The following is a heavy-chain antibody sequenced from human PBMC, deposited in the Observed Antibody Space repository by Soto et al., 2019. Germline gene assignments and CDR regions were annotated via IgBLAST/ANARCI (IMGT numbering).Heavy chain of an antibody. J-gene: IGHJ4*02. V-gene: IGHV3-23*01. D-gene: IGHD6-13*01. CDR3: AKDQGSSWYEIDY. Sequence: EVQLLESGGGLVQPGGSLRLSCAASGFTFSNYAVTRVRQAPAKGLEWVSTISGSGGSTYYADSVKGRFTISRDNSKNTLYLQMNSLRAEDTAVYHCAKDQGSSWYEIDYWGQRTLVTVSS. CDR1: GFTFSNYA. CDR2: ISGSGGST.